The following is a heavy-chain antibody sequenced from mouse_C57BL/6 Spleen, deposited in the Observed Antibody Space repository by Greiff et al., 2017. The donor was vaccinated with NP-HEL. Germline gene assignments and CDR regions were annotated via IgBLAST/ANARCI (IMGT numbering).Heavy chain of an antibody. Sequence: QVHVKQSGAELARPGASVKLSCKASGYTFTSYGISWVKQRTGQGLEWIGEIYPRSGNTYYNEKFKGKATLTADKSSSTAYMELRSLTSEDSAVYFCARVEGGAMDYWGQGTSVTVSS. V-gene: IGHV1-81*01. J-gene: IGHJ4*01. CDR3: ARVEGGAMDY. CDR1: GYTFTSYG. CDR2: IYPRSGNT.